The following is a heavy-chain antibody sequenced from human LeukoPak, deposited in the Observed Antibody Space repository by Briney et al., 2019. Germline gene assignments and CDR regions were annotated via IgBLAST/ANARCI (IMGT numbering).Heavy chain of an antibody. Sequence: SETLSLTCAVYGGSFSGYYWSWIRQPPGKGLEWIGEINHSGSTNYNPSLKSRVTISVDTSKNQFSLKLSSVTAADTAVYYCARGEGAYGGNSVTSFDYWGQGTLATVSS. V-gene: IGHV4-34*01. CDR1: GGSFSGYY. CDR2: INHSGST. D-gene: IGHD4-23*01. J-gene: IGHJ4*02. CDR3: ARGEGAYGGNSVTSFDY.